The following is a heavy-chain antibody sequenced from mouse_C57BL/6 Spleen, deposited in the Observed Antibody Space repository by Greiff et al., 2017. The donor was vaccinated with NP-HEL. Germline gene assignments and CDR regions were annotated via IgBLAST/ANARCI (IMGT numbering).Heavy chain of an antibody. V-gene: IGHV1-19*01. CDR3: ARGNYGNYLAMDY. CDR2: INPYNGGT. CDR1: GYTFTDYY. J-gene: IGHJ4*01. Sequence: EVQLQQSGPVLVKPGASVKMSCKASGYTFTDYYMNWVKQSHGKSLEWIGVINPYNGGTSYNQKFKGKATLTVDKSSSTAYMELNSLTSEDSAVYYCARGNYGNYLAMDYWGQGTSVTVSS. D-gene: IGHD2-1*01.